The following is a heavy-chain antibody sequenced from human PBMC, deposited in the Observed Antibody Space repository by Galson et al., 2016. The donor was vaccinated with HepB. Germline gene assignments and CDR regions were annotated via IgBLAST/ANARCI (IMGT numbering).Heavy chain of an antibody. CDR3: ARSHLGFSLRSHFKRPRIDF. CDR2: IRHTGST. Sequence: ETLSLTCAVYGGSLNSYYWNWIRQPPGKGLEWIGEIRHTGSTNYNPSLKSRVSISIDTSKYQFSLRLNSVTAADAAVYYCARSHLGFSLRSHFKRPRIDFWGQGTLVTVSS. V-gene: IGHV4-34*01. J-gene: IGHJ4*02. D-gene: IGHD3-16*01. CDR1: GGSLNSYY.